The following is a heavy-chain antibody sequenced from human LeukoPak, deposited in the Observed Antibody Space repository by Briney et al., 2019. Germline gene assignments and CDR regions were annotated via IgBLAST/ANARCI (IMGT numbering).Heavy chain of an antibody. CDR2: IYYSGST. Sequence: SETLSLTCTVSGGSISSGGYYWSWIRQHPGKGLEWIGYIYYSGSTYYNPSLKSRVTISVDTSKNQFSLKLSSVTAADTAVYYCARGSYDFWNWFDPWGQGTLVNVSS. CDR1: GGSISSGGYY. V-gene: IGHV4-31*03. J-gene: IGHJ5*02. CDR3: ARGSYDFWNWFDP. D-gene: IGHD3-3*01.